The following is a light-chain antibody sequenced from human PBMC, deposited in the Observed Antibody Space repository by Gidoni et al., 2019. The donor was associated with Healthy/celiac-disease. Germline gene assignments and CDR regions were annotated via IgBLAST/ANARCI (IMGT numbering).Light chain of an antibody. CDR1: QSVSSY. CDR3: QQRSNWPPGLT. J-gene: IGKJ4*01. CDR2: DAS. V-gene: IGKV3-11*01. Sequence: EIVLTQSPATLSLSTGERATLSCRASQSVSSYLAWYQPTPGQAPRLLIYDASNRATGIPARFLGSGSGTDFTLSISSLEPEDFAVYYCQQRSNWPPGLTFGGGTKVEIK.